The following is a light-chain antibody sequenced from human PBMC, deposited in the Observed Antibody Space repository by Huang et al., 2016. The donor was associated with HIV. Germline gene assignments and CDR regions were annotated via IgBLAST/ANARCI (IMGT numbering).Light chain of an antibody. J-gene: IGKJ1*01. V-gene: IGKV3-15*01. Sequence: EIVMTQSPATLSLSPGESATLSCSASQRIGTNLAWYQQNPGQAPSVLIYGGSTRASCIPDRCSGSGSGTEFTLTIYSLQAGDFAVYYCQQYQVWPPATFGQGTRVEIK. CDR1: QRIGTN. CDR3: QQYQVWPPAT. CDR2: GGS.